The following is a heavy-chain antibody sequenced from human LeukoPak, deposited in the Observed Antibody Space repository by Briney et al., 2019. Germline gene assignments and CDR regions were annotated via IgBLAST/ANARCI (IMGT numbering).Heavy chain of an antibody. CDR1: GGTISSSNYY. D-gene: IGHD6-13*01. Sequence: PSETLSLTCTVSGGTISSSNYYWSWIRQPPGKGLEWIGSIHYSGNIYYNPSLKSRVTISVDTSKNQFSLKLSSVTAADTAVYYCATSSSYYRFDSWGQGTLVTVSS. V-gene: IGHV4-39*01. CDR2: IHYSGNI. J-gene: IGHJ5*01. CDR3: ATSSSYYRFDS.